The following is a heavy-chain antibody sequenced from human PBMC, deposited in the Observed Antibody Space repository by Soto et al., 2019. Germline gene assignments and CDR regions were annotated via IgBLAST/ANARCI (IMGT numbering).Heavy chain of an antibody. CDR1: GFTFSNAW. Sequence: AGGSLRLSCAASGFTFSNAWMSWVRQAPGKGLEWVGRIKSKTDGGTTDYAAPVKGRFTISRDDSKNTLYLQMNSLKIEDTAVYYCTTERVTPFFSSTSCYDDYYYMDVCGKGTTVTVSS. CDR2: IKSKTDGGTT. V-gene: IGHV3-15*01. CDR3: TTERVTPFFSSTSCYDDYYYMDV. J-gene: IGHJ6*03. D-gene: IGHD2-2*01.